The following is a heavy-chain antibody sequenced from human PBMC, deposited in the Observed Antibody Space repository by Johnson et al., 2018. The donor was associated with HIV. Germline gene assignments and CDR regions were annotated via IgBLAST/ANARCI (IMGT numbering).Heavy chain of an antibody. CDR3: ARVTVFGVTKVDALDI. V-gene: IGHV3-20*04. J-gene: IGHJ3*02. CDR2: IFWNGGRT. D-gene: IGHD3-3*01. Sequence: VQLVESGGGVVRPGGSLRLSCAASGFTFDNHGMSWVRQVPGKGLEWVSGIFWNGGRTGYADSVRGGSTISRDNAKNSLYLQMNSLRAEDTALYYCARVTVFGVTKVDALDIWGQGTMVTVSS. CDR1: GFTFDNHG.